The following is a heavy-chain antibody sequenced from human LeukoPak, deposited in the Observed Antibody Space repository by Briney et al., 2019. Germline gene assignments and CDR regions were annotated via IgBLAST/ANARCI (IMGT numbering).Heavy chain of an antibody. CDR1: GFTFSSYG. J-gene: IGHJ6*03. V-gene: IGHV3-23*01. CDR2: ISGSGGST. CDR3: ASLAGVRRYYYMDV. Sequence: GGSLRLSCAASGFTFSSYGMSWVRQAPGKGLEWVSAISGSGGSTYYADSVKGRFTISRDNSKNTLYLQMNSLRAEDTAVYYCASLAGVRRYYYMDVWGKGTTVTVSS. D-gene: IGHD7-27*01.